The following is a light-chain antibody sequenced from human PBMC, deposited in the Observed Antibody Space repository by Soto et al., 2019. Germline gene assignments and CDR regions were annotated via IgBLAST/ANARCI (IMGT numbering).Light chain of an antibody. Sequence: DIQMTQSTSSLFASVGDSVTITCRASQSISIYLNWYQQKPGEAPNVLISAASSLQSGVPSRCSGSGSGTDFTLTISVLQPEDFATYYCQQSYNTPWTFGQGTRVEIK. CDR2: AAS. CDR1: QSISIY. CDR3: QQSYNTPWT. V-gene: IGKV1-39*01. J-gene: IGKJ1*01.